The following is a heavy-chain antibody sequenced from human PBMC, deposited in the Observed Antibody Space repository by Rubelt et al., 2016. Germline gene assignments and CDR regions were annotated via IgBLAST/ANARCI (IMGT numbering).Heavy chain of an antibody. CDR2: IRSKANNYAT. CDR1: GFTFSYYS. CDR3: ARDRNGLRPPGVGGMDV. D-gene: IGHD5-12*01. J-gene: IGHJ6*02. Sequence: EVQLVESGGCLVKPGGSLRLSCAASGFTFSYYSMNWVRQASGKGLEWVGRIRSKANNYATAYAASVKGRFTISRDDSKNTAYLQMNSLKSEDTAVYYCARDRNGLRPPGVGGMDVWGQGTTVTVSS. V-gene: IGHV3-73*01.